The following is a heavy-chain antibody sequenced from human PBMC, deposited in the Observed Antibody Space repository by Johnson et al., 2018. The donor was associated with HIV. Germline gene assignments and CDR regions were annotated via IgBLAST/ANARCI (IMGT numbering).Heavy chain of an antibody. CDR3: ARIHYNFWSDPDAFDI. Sequence: VQLVESGGGVVQPGRSLRLSCAASGFTFSSYGMHWVRQATGKGLEWVSAIGTAGDTYYPGSVKGRFTISRDNSKNTLYLQMNSLRAEDTAVYYCARIHYNFWSDPDAFDIWGQGTIVTVSS. J-gene: IGHJ3*02. D-gene: IGHD3-3*01. V-gene: IGHV3-13*01. CDR1: GFTFSSYG. CDR2: IGTAGDT.